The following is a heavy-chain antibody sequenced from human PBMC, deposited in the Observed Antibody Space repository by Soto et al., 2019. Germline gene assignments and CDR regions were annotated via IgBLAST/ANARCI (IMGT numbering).Heavy chain of an antibody. CDR1: GFTFGDYG. Sequence: LSLTCAASGFTFGDYGMSWVRQAPGKGLEWVSGINWNGGSTGYADSVKGRFTISRDNAKNSLYLQMNSLRAEDTALYYCAREGDDYSNYDAFDIWGQGTMVTVSS. D-gene: IGHD4-4*01. CDR2: INWNGGST. V-gene: IGHV3-20*04. CDR3: AREGDDYSNYDAFDI. J-gene: IGHJ3*02.